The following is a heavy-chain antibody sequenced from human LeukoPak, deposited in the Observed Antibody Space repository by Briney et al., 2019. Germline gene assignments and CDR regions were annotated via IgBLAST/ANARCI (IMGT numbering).Heavy chain of an antibody. CDR3: AKINIVGATLDY. J-gene: IGHJ4*02. Sequence: ASVKVSCKASGYTFTSYYMHWVRQAPGQGLEWMGIINPSGGSTSYAQKFQGRVTMTRDTSTSTVYMELSSLRSEDTAVYYCAKINIVGATLDYWGQGTLVTVSS. V-gene: IGHV1-46*01. CDR2: INPSGGST. D-gene: IGHD1-26*01. CDR1: GYTFTSYY.